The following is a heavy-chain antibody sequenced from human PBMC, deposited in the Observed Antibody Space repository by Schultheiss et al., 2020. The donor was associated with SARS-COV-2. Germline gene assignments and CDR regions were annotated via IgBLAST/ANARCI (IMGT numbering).Heavy chain of an antibody. V-gene: IGHV3-30-3*01. CDR1: GFTFSSYA. CDR3: VRPTMGTFDY. Sequence: GGSLRLSCAASGFTFSSYAMHWVRQAPGKGLEWVAVISYDGSNKYYADSVKGRFTISRDNAKSTLYLQMDSLSADDTAVYYCVRPTMGTFDYWGQGTLVTVSS. J-gene: IGHJ4*02. D-gene: IGHD1-1*01. CDR2: ISYDGSNK.